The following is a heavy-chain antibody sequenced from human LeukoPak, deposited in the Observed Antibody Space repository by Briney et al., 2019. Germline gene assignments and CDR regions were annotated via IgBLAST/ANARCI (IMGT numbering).Heavy chain of an antibody. CDR3: ARDSGSCGWHTGY. D-gene: IGHD6-19*01. J-gene: IGHJ4*02. CDR1: GYTFTSYG. Sequence: GASVKVSCKAAGYTFTSYGISWVRQAPGQGGEGMGWISAYNGNTNYPQKLQGRVTMTTLTSTSTAYMDLRSLRSDDTAVYYCARDSGSCGWHTGYWGQGTLVTVSS. CDR2: ISAYNGNT. V-gene: IGHV1-18*01.